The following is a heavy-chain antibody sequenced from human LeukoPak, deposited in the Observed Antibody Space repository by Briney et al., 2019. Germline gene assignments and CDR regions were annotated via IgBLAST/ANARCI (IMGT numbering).Heavy chain of an antibody. CDR3: ADAGGDSRPHDF. J-gene: IGHJ4*02. D-gene: IGHD2-21*02. CDR1: GFTFSSSA. CDR2: ISARGIST. Sequence: GGSLRLSCAASGFTFSSSAMSWVRQAPGKGLEWLSSISARGISTYYADSVKGRFTISRDNSKNTLYLQMNSLRGDDIGVYYCADAGGDSRPHDFWGQGALVTVSS. V-gene: IGHV3-23*01.